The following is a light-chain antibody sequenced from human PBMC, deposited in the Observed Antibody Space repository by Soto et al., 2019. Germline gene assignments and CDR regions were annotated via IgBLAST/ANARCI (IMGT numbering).Light chain of an antibody. CDR3: CSFAGSYTFWV. CDR1: SSDVGDYNY. J-gene: IGLJ3*02. Sequence: QSALTQPRSVSGSPGQSVTISCTGTSSDVGDYNYVSWYQQYPGKAPKLVIYDVSKRPSGVPDRFSGSKSGNTASLTISGLQAEDEGDYYCCSFAGSYTFWVFGGGTNLTVL. CDR2: DVS. V-gene: IGLV2-11*01.